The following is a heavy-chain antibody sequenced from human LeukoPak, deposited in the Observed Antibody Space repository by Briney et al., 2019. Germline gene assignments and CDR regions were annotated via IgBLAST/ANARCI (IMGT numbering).Heavy chain of an antibody. CDR2: IISSSSYI. CDR3: ARGFTGI. D-gene: IGHD3-10*01. V-gene: IGHV3-21*01. CDR1: GFTFSTYS. J-gene: IGHJ3*02. Sequence: PGGSLRLSCAASGFTFSTYSMNWVRQAPGKGPEWVAYIISSSSYIEYADSVKGRFTISRDNAKNLVYLQMNSLRAEDTAVYYCARGFTGIWGQGTMVTVSS.